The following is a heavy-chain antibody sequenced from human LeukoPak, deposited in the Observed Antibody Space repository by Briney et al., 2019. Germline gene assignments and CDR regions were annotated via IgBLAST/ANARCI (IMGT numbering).Heavy chain of an antibody. V-gene: IGHV1-69*04. J-gene: IGHJ4*02. CDR1: GGTFRNYA. D-gene: IGHD6-19*01. Sequence: GFSVTVPYQPSGGTFRNYAIIWVGQAPRQGLEWMGRIIPILGMTNYAQKFQGKVTITANKSTSTAYVELNSLRSEDTAVYYCARVPRLGIAVAAFDYWGKGTLVTVSS. CDR2: IIPILGMT. CDR3: ARVPRLGIAVAAFDY.